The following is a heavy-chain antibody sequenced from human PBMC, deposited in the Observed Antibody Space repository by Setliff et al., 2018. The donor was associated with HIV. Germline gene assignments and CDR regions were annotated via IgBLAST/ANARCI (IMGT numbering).Heavy chain of an antibody. CDR1: GDSISSGSYY. CDR3: ARLRGLNLEPFDY. V-gene: IGHV4-61*09. D-gene: IGHD1-1*01. Sequence: SSETLSLTCSVSGDSISSGSYYWSWIRLPAGKGLEWIGQIHTTGSTKYNPSLKSRVTISVDGSKNQFSLKLKSVNAADTAVYYCARLRGLNLEPFDYWGQGTLVNVSS. J-gene: IGHJ4*02. CDR2: IHTTGST.